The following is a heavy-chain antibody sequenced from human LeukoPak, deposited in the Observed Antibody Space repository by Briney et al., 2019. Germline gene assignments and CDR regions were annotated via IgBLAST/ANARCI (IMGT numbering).Heavy chain of an antibody. Sequence: ASVKVSCKASGYTCTSYYINWVRQATGQGLVWRGWMNPNSGNTGCARKFQGRVTITRNTSISRAYMELSSLRSEDTAVFYCGGRSGGYFPSDIWGKGTMVTVSS. J-gene: IGHJ3*02. CDR1: GYTCTSYY. V-gene: IGHV1-8*03. CDR2: MNPNSGNT. CDR3: GGRSGGYFPSDI. D-gene: IGHD1-26*01.